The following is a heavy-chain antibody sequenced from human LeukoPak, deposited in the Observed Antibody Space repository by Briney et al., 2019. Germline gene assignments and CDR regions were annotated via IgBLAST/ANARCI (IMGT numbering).Heavy chain of an antibody. CDR1: GGSISSYY. V-gene: IGHV4-4*07. J-gene: IGHJ6*02. D-gene: IGHD3-22*01. Sequence: SETLSLTCTVSGGSISSYYWSWIRQRAGKGLEWIGRIYTSGSTNYNPSLKSRVTMSVDTSKNQFSLKLSSVTAADTAVYYCARETYYYDSSGYHGLLYYYYYGMDVWGQGTTVTVSS. CDR2: IYTSGST. CDR3: ARETYYYDSSGYHGLLYYYYYGMDV.